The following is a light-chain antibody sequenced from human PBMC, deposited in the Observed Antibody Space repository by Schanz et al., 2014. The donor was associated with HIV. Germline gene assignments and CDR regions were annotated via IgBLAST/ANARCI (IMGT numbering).Light chain of an antibody. CDR3: AAWDVLLNGPV. J-gene: IGLJ7*01. CDR1: SSNIGSNT. CDR2: NDN. Sequence: QSVLTQPPSASGTPGQRVTISCSGSSSNIGSNTVNWYQQLPGTAPKLLIHNDNQRPSGVPDRFSGSKSGTSASLTISGLQSEDEADYYCAAWDVLLNGPVFGGGTQLTVL. V-gene: IGLV1-44*01.